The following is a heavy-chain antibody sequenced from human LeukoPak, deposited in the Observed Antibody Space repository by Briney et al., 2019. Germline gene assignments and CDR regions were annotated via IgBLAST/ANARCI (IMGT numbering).Heavy chain of an antibody. CDR2: INPSGGST. CDR1: GYTFTSYY. V-gene: IGHV1-46*01. Sequence: ASVKVSCKASGYTFTSYYMHWLRQAPGQGLEWMGIINPSGGSTSYAQKLQGRVTMTTDTSTSTAYMELRSLRSDDTAVYYCAGGYNYGSFDYWGQGTLVTVSS. D-gene: IGHD5-18*01. CDR3: AGGYNYGSFDY. J-gene: IGHJ4*02.